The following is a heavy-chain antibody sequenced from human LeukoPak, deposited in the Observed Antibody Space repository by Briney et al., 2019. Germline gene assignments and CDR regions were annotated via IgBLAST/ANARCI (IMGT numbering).Heavy chain of an antibody. V-gene: IGHV4-59*01. CDR2: IYYSGST. D-gene: IGHD5-18*01. J-gene: IGHJ3*02. CDR3: ATERGYSYGQGAFDI. Sequence: SETLSLTCTVSGGSIRRYYWSWVRQPPGKGLEWIGYIYYSGSTNYNPSLTSRVTISEDTSKTQFSLKLSSVTAADTAVYYCATERGYSYGQGAFDIWGQGTMVTVSS. CDR1: GGSIRRYY.